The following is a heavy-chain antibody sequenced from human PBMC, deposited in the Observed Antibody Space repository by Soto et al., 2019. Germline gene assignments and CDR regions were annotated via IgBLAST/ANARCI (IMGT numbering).Heavy chain of an antibody. D-gene: IGHD3-10*01. CDR2: ISWNSGSI. CDR3: AKDMMGLYGSGSQRIDY. V-gene: IGHV3-9*01. CDR1: GFTFDDYA. Sequence: GGSLRLSCAASGFTFDDYAMHWVRQAPGKGLEWVSGISWNSGSIGYADSVKGRFTISRDNAKNSLYLQMNSLRAEDTALYYCAKDMMGLYGSGSQRIDYWGQGTLVTVSS. J-gene: IGHJ4*02.